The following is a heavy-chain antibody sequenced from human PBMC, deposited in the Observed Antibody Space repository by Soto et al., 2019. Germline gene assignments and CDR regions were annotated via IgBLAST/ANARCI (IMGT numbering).Heavy chain of an antibody. V-gene: IGHV4-59*01. CDR1: AGSISTYY. Sequence: SETLSLTCTVSAGSISTYYWSWIRQPPGKGLEWIGYIYYSGSTNYNPSLKSRVTISVDTSKNQFSLKLTSVNAADTAVYYCTRGGDAYKNGHWGQGTLVTVSS. CDR3: TRGGDAYKNGH. J-gene: IGHJ1*01. CDR2: IYYSGST. D-gene: IGHD2-21*01.